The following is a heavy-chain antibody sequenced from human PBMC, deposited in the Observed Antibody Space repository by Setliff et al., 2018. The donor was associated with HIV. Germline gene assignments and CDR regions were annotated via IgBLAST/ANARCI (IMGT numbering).Heavy chain of an antibody. CDR2: IRTKNYRGTT. V-gene: IGHV3-49*03. D-gene: IGHD6-13*01. CDR1: GFTFGDHP. J-gene: IGHJ3*02. CDR3: ARDARWPNDAFDI. Sequence: PGGSLRLSCATSGFTFGDHPMGWFRQAPGKGLEWVSFIRTKNYRGTTEYAASVEGRFIISRDDSKGIAYLQMNSLTAEDTAVYYCARDARWPNDAFDIWGQGTVVTVSS.